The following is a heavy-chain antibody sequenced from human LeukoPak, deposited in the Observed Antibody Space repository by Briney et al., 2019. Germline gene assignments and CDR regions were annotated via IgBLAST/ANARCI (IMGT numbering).Heavy chain of an antibody. CDR1: GFTFSDYY. J-gene: IGHJ5*02. Sequence: GGSLRLSCAASGFTFSDYYMTWIRQAPGKGLERVAYITNSGSILYYADSVKGRFTISRDNAKNSLFLQMNSLRAEDTVVYYCARDGSRSWSLNTWFDPWGQGTQVTVSS. D-gene: IGHD6-13*01. CDR3: ARDGSRSWSLNTWFDP. V-gene: IGHV3-11*04. CDR2: ITNSGSIL.